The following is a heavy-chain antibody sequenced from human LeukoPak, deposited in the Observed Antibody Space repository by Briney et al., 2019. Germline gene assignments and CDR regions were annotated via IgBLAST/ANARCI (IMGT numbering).Heavy chain of an antibody. D-gene: IGHD3-16*01. CDR2: IYPGDSDT. V-gene: IGHV5-51*01. J-gene: IGHJ6*02. CDR1: GYSFTSYW. Sequence: GESLKISCKGSGYSFTSYWIGWVRQMPGKGLEWMGIIYPGDSDTRYSPSFQGQVTISADKSISTAYLQWSSLKASDTAMYYCARQGLGGGSYYYYYGMDVWGQGTTVTVSS. CDR3: ARQGLGGGSYYYYYGMDV.